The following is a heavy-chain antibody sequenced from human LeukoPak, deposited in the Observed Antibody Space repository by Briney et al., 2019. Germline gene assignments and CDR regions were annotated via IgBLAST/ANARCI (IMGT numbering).Heavy chain of an antibody. J-gene: IGHJ4*02. CDR2: IMPMFGTA. D-gene: IGHD2-2*01. CDR3: ASGRTDIVVVPATLRNYYFDY. V-gene: IGHV1-69*06. CDR1: GGTFSSYD. Sequence: SVKVSCKASGGTFSSYDISWVRQAPGQGLEWMGGIMPMFGTANYAQKFQGRVTITADKSTSTAYIELSSLRSEDTAVYYCASGRTDIVVVPATLRNYYFDYWGQGTLVTVSS.